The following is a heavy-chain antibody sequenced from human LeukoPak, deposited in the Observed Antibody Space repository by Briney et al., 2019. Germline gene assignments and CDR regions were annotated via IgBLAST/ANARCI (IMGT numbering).Heavy chain of an antibody. J-gene: IGHJ6*02. V-gene: IGHV1-69*04. CDR1: GGTFSSYA. Sequence: ASVKVSCKASGGTFSSYAISWVRQAPGQGLEWMGRISPILGMANYAQKFQGRVTITADKSTSTAYMELSSLRSEDTAVYYCARGAQFYYYGMDVWGQGTTVTVSS. CDR3: ARGAQFYYYGMDV. CDR2: ISPILGMA.